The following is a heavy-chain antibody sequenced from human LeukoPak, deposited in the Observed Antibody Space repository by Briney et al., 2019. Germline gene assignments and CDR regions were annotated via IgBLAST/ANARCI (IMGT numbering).Heavy chain of an antibody. CDR1: GFTFNNYA. CDR3: VRDRSTYYDLWSGLQ. D-gene: IGHD3-3*01. CDR2: ISFDGNNK. J-gene: IGHJ4*02. V-gene: IGHV3-30-3*01. Sequence: PGGSLRLSCAGSGFTFNNYAMRWVRQAPGKGLEWVAVISFDGNNKYYVDSVKGRFTISRDQSQNTLYLQMNSLRSEDTAVYYCVRDRSTYYDLWSGLQWGQGTLVTVSS.